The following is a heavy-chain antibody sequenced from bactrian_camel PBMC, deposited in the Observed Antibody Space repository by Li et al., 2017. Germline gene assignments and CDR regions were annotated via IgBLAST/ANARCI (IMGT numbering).Heavy chain of an antibody. J-gene: IGHJ6*01. V-gene: IGHV3S40*01. D-gene: IGHD2*01. CDR2: ISSGGGTT. CDR3: VREEKEVVALMGFGY. Sequence: VQLVESGGGLVQPGGSLRLSCAASGFTFSSYAMSWVRQAPGKGLEWVSTISSGGGTTYYADSVKGRFTISRDNAKNTVYLQMTSLKPEDTAAYYCVREEKEVVALMGFGYWGQGTQVTVS. CDR1: GFTFSSYA.